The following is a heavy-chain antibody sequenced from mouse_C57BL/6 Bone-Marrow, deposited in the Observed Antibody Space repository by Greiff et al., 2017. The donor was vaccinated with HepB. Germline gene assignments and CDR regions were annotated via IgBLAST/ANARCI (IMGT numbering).Heavy chain of an antibody. CDR2: INPNNGGT. CDR3: ARDYSTWFAY. D-gene: IGHD2-5*01. J-gene: IGHJ3*01. V-gene: IGHV1-18*01. Sequence: EVKLVESGPELVKPGASVKIPCKASGYTFTDYNMDWVKQSHGKSLEWIGDINPNNGGTIYNQKFKGKATLTVDKSSSTAYMELRSLTSEDTAVYYCARDYSTWFAYWGQGTLVTVSA. CDR1: GYTFTDYN.